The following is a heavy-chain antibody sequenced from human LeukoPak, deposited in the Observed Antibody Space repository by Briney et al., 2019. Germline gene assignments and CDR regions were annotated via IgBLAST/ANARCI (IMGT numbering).Heavy chain of an antibody. V-gene: IGHV1-2*02. Sequence: ASGKVSCKASGSTFTGYYMHWVRQAPGQGLEWMGWINPNSGGTNYAQKFQGRVTMTRDTSISTAYMELRRLRSDDTAVYYCARTYCSSTSCYMDAFDIWGQGTMVTVSS. D-gene: IGHD2-2*02. CDR1: GSTFTGYY. CDR2: INPNSGGT. CDR3: ARTYCSSTSCYMDAFDI. J-gene: IGHJ3*02.